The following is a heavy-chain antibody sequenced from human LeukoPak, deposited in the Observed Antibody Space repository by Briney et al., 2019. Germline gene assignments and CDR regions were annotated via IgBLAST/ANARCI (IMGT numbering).Heavy chain of an antibody. CDR3: AREPHSNYYYYGMDV. CDR1: GFTFSDYY. CDR2: IYSGGST. J-gene: IGHJ6*02. D-gene: IGHD4-11*01. V-gene: IGHV3-66*01. Sequence: PGGSLRLSCAASGFTFSDYYMSWVRQAPGKGLEWVSVIYSGGSTYYADSVKGRFTISRDNSKNTLYLQMNSLRAEDTAVYYCAREPHSNYYYYGMDVWGQGTTVTVSS.